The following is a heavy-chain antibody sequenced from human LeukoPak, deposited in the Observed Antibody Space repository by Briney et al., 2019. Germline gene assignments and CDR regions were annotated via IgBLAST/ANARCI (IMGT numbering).Heavy chain of an antibody. CDR2: INPNSGGT. V-gene: IGHV1-2*02. J-gene: IGHJ4*02. Sequence: ASVKVSCKASGYTFTGYYIHWVRQAPGQGLEWMGWINPNSGGTNYAQKFQGRVTMTRDTSTSTVYMELSSLRSEDTAVYYCARDPSMVRGVGIDYWGQGTLVTVSS. CDR3: ARDPSMVRGVGIDY. CDR1: GYTFTGYY. D-gene: IGHD3-10*01.